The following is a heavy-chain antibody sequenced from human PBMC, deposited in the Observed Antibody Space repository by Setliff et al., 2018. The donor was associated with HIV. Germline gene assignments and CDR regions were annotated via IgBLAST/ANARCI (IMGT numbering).Heavy chain of an antibody. CDR1: GYSFPNYA. D-gene: IGHD2-21*02. CDR3: GRNGCSGDSYFCDLDS. J-gene: IGHJ4*02. CDR2: IKPASGDT. Sequence: ASVKVSCKASGYSFPNYAIHWVRLAPGQRLEWMGWIKPASGDTQYSQKFQGRVTITRDTSASKVYMEVSRLKSEDTAVYLCGRNGCSGDSYFCDLDSWGQGTLVTVSS. V-gene: IGHV1-3*01.